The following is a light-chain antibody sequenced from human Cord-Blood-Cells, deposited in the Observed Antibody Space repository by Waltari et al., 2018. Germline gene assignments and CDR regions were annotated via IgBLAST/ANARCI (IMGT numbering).Light chain of an antibody. CDR1: RSDVGGSTI. CDR3: SSYAGSNNLV. V-gene: IGLV2-8*01. J-gene: IGLJ3*02. Sequence: QSALTQPPSASGSPGPSVPLPCPGTRSDVGGSTIVSWYQQHPGKAPKLMIYEVSKRPSGVPDRFSGSKSGNTASLTVSGLQAEDEADYYCSSYAGSNNLVFGGGTKLTVL. CDR2: EVS.